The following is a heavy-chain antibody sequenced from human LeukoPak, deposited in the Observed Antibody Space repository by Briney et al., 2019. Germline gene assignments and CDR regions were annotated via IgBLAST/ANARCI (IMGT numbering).Heavy chain of an antibody. Sequence: ASVKVSCKVSGSTLTKLSVHWVRQTPGKGLEWMGGFDPEDGETINGQKFQGRVTMTEDTSTDTAYMELSSLRSEDTAVYYCATLMFREVIGDDYYGMDVWGKGTTVTVSS. J-gene: IGHJ6*04. CDR1: GSTLTKLS. V-gene: IGHV1-24*01. CDR2: FDPEDGET. D-gene: IGHD3-10*01. CDR3: ATLMFREVIGDDYYGMDV.